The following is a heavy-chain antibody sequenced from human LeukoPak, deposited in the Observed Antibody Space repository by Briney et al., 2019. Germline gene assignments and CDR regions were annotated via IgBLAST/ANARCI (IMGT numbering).Heavy chain of an antibody. Sequence: GGSLRLSCGASGFTFRNNSMSWVRQIPGKGLDWVSAISGSGATTYYADSVRGRFTISRDNFKNTLYLEMDSLRAEDTALYYCARDRTGNNDFWSGYTTFFDYWGQGTLVTVSS. J-gene: IGHJ4*02. CDR3: ARDRTGNNDFWSGYTTFFDY. CDR2: ISGSGATT. CDR1: GFTFRNNS. V-gene: IGHV3-23*01. D-gene: IGHD3-3*01.